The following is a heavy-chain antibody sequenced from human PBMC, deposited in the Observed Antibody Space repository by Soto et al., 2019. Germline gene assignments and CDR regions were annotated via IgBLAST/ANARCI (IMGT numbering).Heavy chain of an antibody. CDR2: IWYDGSNK. CDR1: GFTFSRYG. V-gene: IGHV3-33*06. CDR3: GKDYSYYYYGMDV. J-gene: IGHJ6*02. Sequence: QVQLVESRGGMVQPGRSLRLSCAASGFTFSRYGMHWVRQAPGKGLEWVAVIWYDGSNKYYADSVKGRFTISRDNSKNTLYLQMNSLRAEDTAVYYCGKDYSYYYYGMDVWGQGTTVNVSS. D-gene: IGHD2-15*01.